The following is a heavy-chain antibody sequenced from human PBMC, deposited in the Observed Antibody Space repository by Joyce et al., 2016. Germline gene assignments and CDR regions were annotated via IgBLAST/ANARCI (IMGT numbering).Heavy chain of an antibody. CDR3: ARGGYYGPYYFDY. CDR1: RYTFTDNY. CDR2: IYPLNGGT. D-gene: IGHD3-3*01. V-gene: IGHV1-2*02. Sequence: QVQLVQSGAEVKKPGASVKVSCKASRYTFTDNYMHWLRQAPGQGLEWMGWIYPLNGGTNFAQKLQGRVTMTRDTSISTAYMELSRLKSDDTAVYYCARGGYYGPYYFDYWGQGTLVTVSS. J-gene: IGHJ4*02.